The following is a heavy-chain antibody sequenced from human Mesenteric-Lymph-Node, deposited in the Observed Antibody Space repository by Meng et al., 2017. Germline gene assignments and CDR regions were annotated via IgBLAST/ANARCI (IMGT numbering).Heavy chain of an antibody. V-gene: IGHV3-21*01. CDR1: GFTFSSYN. J-gene: IGHJ4*02. Sequence: GESLKISCAASGFTFSSYNMHWVRQAPGKGLEWVSCISGSVRSFGNYIYYADSVKGRFTISRDNAKNSLYLQMNSLRAEDTAIYYCARPRQNDYGAFEDWGQGTLVTVSS. D-gene: IGHD4-17*01. CDR2: ISGSVRSFGNYI. CDR3: ARPRQNDYGAFED.